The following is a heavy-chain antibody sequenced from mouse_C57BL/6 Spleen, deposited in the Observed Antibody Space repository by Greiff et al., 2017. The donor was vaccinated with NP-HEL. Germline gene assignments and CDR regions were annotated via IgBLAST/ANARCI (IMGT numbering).Heavy chain of an antibody. CDR3: ASYYYGSSLRFDY. V-gene: IGHV5-17*01. CDR2: ISSGSSTI. J-gene: IGHJ2*01. D-gene: IGHD1-1*01. CDR1: GFTFSDYG. Sequence: EVQLQESGGGLVKPGGSLKLSCAASGFTFSDYGMHWVRQAPEKGLEWVAYISSGSSTIYYADTVKGRFTISRDNAKNTQFLQMTSLRSEDTAMYYCASYYYGSSLRFDYWGQGTTLTVSS.